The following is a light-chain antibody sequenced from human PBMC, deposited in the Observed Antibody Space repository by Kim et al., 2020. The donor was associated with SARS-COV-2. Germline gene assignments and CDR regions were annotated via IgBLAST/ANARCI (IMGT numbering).Light chain of an antibody. CDR3: QQYNSFPYT. CDR2: RAS. V-gene: IGKV1-5*03. CDR1: QIIVTC. J-gene: IGKJ2*01. Sequence: DIQMTQSPSTLSASIGDRVTITCRASQIIVTCLAWYQQKPGKAPKLLIYRASTLERGVPSSFSGSASGTDFTLTISSLQPDDVATYYCQQYNSFPYTFGQGTKLEI.